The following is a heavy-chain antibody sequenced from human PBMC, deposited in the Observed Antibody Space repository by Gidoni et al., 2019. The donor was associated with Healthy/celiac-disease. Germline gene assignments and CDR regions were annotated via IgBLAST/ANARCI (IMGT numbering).Heavy chain of an antibody. J-gene: IGHJ5*02. CDR2: IIPIFGTA. D-gene: IGHD7-27*01. CDR3: ARLGSAHFDP. Sequence: SSYAISWVRQAPGQGLEWMGGIIPIFGTANYAQTFQGRVTITADESTSTAYMALSSLRSEDTAVYYCARLGSAHFDPWGQGTLVTVSS. V-gene: IGHV1-69*01. CDR1: SSYA.